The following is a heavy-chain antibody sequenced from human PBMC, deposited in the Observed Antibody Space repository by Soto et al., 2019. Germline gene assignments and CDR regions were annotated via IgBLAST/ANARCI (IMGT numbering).Heavy chain of an antibody. J-gene: IGHJ3*01. D-gene: IGHD3-10*01. Sequence: SGGSLRLSCTASGFTFGYYAMSWVRQAPGKGLEWVGFIRSKGSGGTSEYAASVKGRFTFSRDDSKSIAYLQMNSLKIEDTAVYYCTRDQPITPWGQGTMVTVSS. V-gene: IGHV3-49*04. CDR2: IRSKGSGGTS. CDR3: TRDQPITP. CDR1: GFTFGYYA.